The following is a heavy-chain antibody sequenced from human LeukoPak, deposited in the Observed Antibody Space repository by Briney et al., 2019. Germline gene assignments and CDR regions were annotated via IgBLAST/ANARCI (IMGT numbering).Heavy chain of an antibody. Sequence: GGSLRLSCAASGFTFSSYSMSWVRQAPGKGLEWVSAISGSGSSTYYADSVKGRFTISRDNSKNTLYLQMNSLRAEDTAVYYCAKDQYILTGNYDYWGRGTLITVS. CDR3: AKDQYILTGNYDY. D-gene: IGHD3-9*01. CDR1: GFTFSSYS. J-gene: IGHJ4*02. CDR2: ISGSGSST. V-gene: IGHV3-23*01.